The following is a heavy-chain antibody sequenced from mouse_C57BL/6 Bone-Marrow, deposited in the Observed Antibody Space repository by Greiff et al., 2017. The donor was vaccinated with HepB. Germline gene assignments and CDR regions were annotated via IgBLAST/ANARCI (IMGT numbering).Heavy chain of an antibody. CDR2: ISSGGDYI. J-gene: IGHJ4*01. V-gene: IGHV5-9-1*02. CDR3: TREGIYYEYAMDY. Sequence: DVMLVESGEGLVKPGGSLKLSCAASGFTFSSYAMSWVRQTPEKRLEWVAYISSGGDYIYYADTVKGRFTISGDNARNTLYLQMSSLKSEDTAMYYCTREGIYYEYAMDYWGQGTSVTVSS. CDR1: GFTFSSYA. D-gene: IGHD2-4*01.